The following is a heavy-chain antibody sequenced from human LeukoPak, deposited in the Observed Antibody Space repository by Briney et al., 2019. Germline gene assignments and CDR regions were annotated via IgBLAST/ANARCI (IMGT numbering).Heavy chain of an antibody. CDR3: ARDSSAFYGSEYFQR. Sequence: GASVKVSCKTSNYTFSNYGITWVRQAPGQGLEWMGWIGAYSGNSEFAQKFQGRVTMTTDASSGTAYMELTNLTPDDTAVYFCARDSSAFYGSEYFQRWGQGTLVTVSS. D-gene: IGHD2/OR15-2a*01. V-gene: IGHV1-18*01. CDR2: IGAYSGNS. CDR1: NYTFSNYG. J-gene: IGHJ1*01.